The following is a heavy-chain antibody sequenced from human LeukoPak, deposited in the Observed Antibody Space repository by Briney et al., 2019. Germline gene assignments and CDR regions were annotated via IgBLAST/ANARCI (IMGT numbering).Heavy chain of an antibody. D-gene: IGHD6-19*01. Sequence: GGSLRLSCAASGFTFSSYATSWVRQAPGKGLEWVSAISGSGGSTYYADSVKGRFTISRDNSKNTLYLQMNSLRAEDTAVYYCAKDREKYSSGWYGCFDYWGQGTLVTVSS. CDR1: GFTFSSYA. V-gene: IGHV3-23*01. CDR3: AKDREKYSSGWYGCFDY. CDR2: ISGSGGST. J-gene: IGHJ4*02.